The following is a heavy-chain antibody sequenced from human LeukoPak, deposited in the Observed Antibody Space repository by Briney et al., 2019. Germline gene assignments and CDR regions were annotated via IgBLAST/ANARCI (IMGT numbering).Heavy chain of an antibody. V-gene: IGHV4-30-4*01. J-gene: IGHJ4*02. CDR3: ARVPSVDDRSSTSCYYFDY. CDR2: IYYSGST. CDR1: GGSISSGDYY. D-gene: IGHD2-2*01. Sequence: PLETLSLTCTVSGGSISSGDYYWSWIRQPPRKGLEWIGYIYYSGSTYYNPSLKSRVTMSVDTSKNQFSLNLSSVTAADTAVYYCARVPSVDDRSSTSCYYFDYWGQGTLVTVSS.